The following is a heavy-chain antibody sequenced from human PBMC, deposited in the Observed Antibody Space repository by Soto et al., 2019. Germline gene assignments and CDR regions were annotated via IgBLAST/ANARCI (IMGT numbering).Heavy chain of an antibody. D-gene: IGHD3-10*01. CDR3: ARPTGAENTFYYYYGRDV. V-gene: IGHV4-34*01. J-gene: IGHJ6*02. CDR1: GGSFSGYY. Sequence: PSETLSLTCAVYGGSFSGYYWSWIRQPPGKGLEWIGEINHSGSTNYNPSLKSRVTISVDTSKNQFSLKLSSVTAADTAVYYCARPTGAENTFYYYYGRDVWGQRTTVPVSS. CDR2: INHSGST.